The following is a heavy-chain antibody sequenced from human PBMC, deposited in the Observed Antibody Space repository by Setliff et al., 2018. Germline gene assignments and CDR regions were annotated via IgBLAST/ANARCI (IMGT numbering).Heavy chain of an antibody. CDR1: GFTFSRYD. J-gene: IGHJ4*02. D-gene: IGHD6-19*01. CDR2: IWSDGNTT. V-gene: IGHV3-33*07. CDR3: VTDPPFSGWSFDS. Sequence: PGGSLRLSCAASGFTFSRYDMYWVRQAPGKGLDWVAMIWSDGNTTYYADSVKGRFTVSRDNSKNTLYLQMNSLRVEDTAVYYCVTDPPFSGWSFDSWGQGTLVTVSS.